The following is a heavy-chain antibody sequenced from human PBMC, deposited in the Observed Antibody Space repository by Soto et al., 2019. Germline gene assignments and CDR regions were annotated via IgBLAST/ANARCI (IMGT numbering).Heavy chain of an antibody. J-gene: IGHJ5*02. CDR1: GGTFSSYA. Sequence: ASVKVSCKASGGTFSSYAISWVRQAPGQGLEWMGGIIPIFGNTNYAQKLQGRVTMTTDTSTSTAYMELRSLRSDDTAVYYCARDFPFNIAAAGTGLNWFDPWGQGTLVTVSS. D-gene: IGHD6-13*01. CDR2: IIPIFGNT. CDR3: ARDFPFNIAAAGTGLNWFDP. V-gene: IGHV1-18*01.